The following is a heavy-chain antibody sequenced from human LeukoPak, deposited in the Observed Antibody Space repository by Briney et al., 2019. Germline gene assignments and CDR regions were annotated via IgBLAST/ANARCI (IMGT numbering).Heavy chain of an antibody. CDR3: ARLGGWYFDY. V-gene: IGHV3-7*05. CDR1: GFTFNNYW. Sequence: PGGSLRLSCAASGFTFNNYWMSWVRQAPGKGLEWVANIKKDGSMTYHVDSVQGRFTISRDNTKNSLYLQMNSLRAEDTAVYYCARLGGWYFDYWGQGTLVTVSS. CDR2: IKKDGSMT. J-gene: IGHJ4*02. D-gene: IGHD6-19*01.